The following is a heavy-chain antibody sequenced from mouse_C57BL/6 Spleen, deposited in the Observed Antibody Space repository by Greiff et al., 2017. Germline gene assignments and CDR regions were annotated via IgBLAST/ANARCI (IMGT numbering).Heavy chain of an antibody. V-gene: IGHV10-1*01. CDR3: VRHYSNSYFDY. CDR2: IRSKSNNYAT. J-gene: IGHJ2*01. CDR1: GFSFNTYA. D-gene: IGHD2-5*01. Sequence: DVQLVESGGGLVQPKGSLKLSCAASGFSFNTYAMNWVRQAPGKGLEWVARIRSKSNNYATYYADSVKDRFTISRDDSESMLYLQMNNLKTEDTAMYYCVRHYSNSYFDYWGQGTTLTVSS.